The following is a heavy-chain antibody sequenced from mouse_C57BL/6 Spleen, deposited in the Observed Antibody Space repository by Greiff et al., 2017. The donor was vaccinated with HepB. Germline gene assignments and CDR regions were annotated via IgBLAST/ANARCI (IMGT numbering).Heavy chain of an antibody. Sequence: QVQLQQPGAELVRPGTSVKLSCKASGYTFTSYCMHWVKQRPGQGLEWIGVIDPSDSYTNYNQKFKGKATLTVDTSSSTAYMQLSSLTSEDSAVYYCARNSLYYGNLWFAYWGQGTLVTVSA. CDR1: GYTFTSYC. CDR3: ARNSLYYGNLWFAY. V-gene: IGHV1-59*01. D-gene: IGHD2-1*01. CDR2: IDPSDSYT. J-gene: IGHJ3*01.